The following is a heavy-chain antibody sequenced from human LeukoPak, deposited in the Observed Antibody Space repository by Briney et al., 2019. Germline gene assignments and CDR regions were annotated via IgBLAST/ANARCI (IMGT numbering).Heavy chain of an antibody. CDR2: IYYSGST. D-gene: IGHD5-18*01. V-gene: IGHV4-39*01. Sequence: SETLSLTCTVSGGFVSSSSYYWGWIRQPPGKGLEWIGSIYYSGSTYYNPSLKSRVTISVDTSKNQFSLKLSSVTAADTAVYYCARPGGYSYGYSLPWFDPWGQGTLVTVSS. CDR3: ARPGGYSYGYSLPWFDP. CDR1: GGFVSSSSYY. J-gene: IGHJ5*02.